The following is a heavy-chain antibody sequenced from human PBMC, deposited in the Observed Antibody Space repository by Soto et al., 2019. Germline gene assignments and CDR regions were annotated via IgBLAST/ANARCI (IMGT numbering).Heavy chain of an antibody. CDR3: ARGHSTDCSNGVCSFFYNHEMDV. D-gene: IGHD2-8*01. CDR2: INPKSGGT. CDR1: GYNFTDYH. V-gene: IGHV1-2*04. J-gene: IGHJ6*02. Sequence: ASVKVSCKASGYNFTDYHIHWVRQAPGQGLEWLGRINPKSGGTSTAQKFQGWVTMTRDRSISTVYMELTRLRSDDTAVYFCARGHSTDCSNGVCSFFYNHEMDVWGQGTTVTVSS.